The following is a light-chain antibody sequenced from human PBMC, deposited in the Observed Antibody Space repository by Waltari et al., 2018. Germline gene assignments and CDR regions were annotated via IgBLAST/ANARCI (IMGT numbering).Light chain of an antibody. CDR1: ALPKQY. J-gene: IGLJ1*01. CDR3: QVWDSGSNHYV. V-gene: IGLV3-21*02. Sequence: SYELTQPPSVSVSPGQTARITCSGDALPKQYAHLYPQKPGQAPGLVVYDDGDRPSGIPERFSGSNSGNTAALTISRVDAGDEAEYYCQVWDSGSNHYVFGTVTKVTVL. CDR2: DDG.